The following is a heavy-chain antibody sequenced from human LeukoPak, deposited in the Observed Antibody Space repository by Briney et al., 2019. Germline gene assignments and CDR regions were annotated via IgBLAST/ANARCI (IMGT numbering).Heavy chain of an antibody. J-gene: IGHJ6*02. V-gene: IGHV3-30*02. CDR1: GFSFSIYD. CDR3: AKTPVVVIPYPLYGMDV. D-gene: IGHD3-22*01. CDR2: IRYDGRNK. Sequence: GGSLRLSCAASGFSFSIYDMYWVRQAPGKGLEWVAYIRYDGRNKDYADSVKGRFTISRDNSKNTLYLQMNSLRAEDTAVYYCAKTPVVVIPYPLYGMDVWGQGTTVTVSS.